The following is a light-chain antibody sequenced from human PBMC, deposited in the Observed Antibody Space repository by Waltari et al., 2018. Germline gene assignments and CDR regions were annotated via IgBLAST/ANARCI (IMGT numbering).Light chain of an antibody. CDR1: QSISKY. Sequence: EIVLTQSPGTLSLSPGDRATLSCRASQSISKYLAWYQQKPGQAPRLLIYHASSRPAGIPDRFSGSGSGTDFSLSISRLKPQDFAVYYCQHYESLPVTFGQGTKVEIK. V-gene: IGKV3-20*01. CDR2: HAS. CDR3: QHYESLPVT. J-gene: IGKJ1*01.